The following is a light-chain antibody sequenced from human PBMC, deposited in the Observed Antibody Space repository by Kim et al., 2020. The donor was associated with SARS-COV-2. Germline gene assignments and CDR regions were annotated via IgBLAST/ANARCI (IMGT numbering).Light chain of an antibody. Sequence: SPGERATLTCRATQTVSARYLAWYQQKPGQAPRLLIRGSVTRAPGVPDRFNGSGSGTDFMLTISSLEPEDSAVYYCQQYGDSPPWTFGQGTKVEIK. CDR2: GSV. V-gene: IGKV3-20*01. CDR3: QQYGDSPPWT. CDR1: QTVSARY. J-gene: IGKJ1*01.